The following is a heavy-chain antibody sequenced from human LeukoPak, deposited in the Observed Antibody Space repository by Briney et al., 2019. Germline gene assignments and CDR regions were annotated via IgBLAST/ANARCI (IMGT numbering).Heavy chain of an antibody. D-gene: IGHD6-13*01. CDR2: ISSSSSTI. Sequence: GGSLRLSCAASGFTVSSNYMNWVRQAPGKGLEWVSYISSSSSTIYYADSVKGRFTISRDNAKNSLYLQMNSLRDEDTAVYYCARAPVAAAGYFDYWGQGTLVTVSS. CDR3: ARAPVAAAGYFDY. CDR1: GFTVSSNY. V-gene: IGHV3-48*02. J-gene: IGHJ4*02.